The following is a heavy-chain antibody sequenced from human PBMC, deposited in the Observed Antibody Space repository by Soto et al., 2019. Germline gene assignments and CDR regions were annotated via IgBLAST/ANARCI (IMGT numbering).Heavy chain of an antibody. CDR3: ARARHHLRGVISAFDY. V-gene: IGHV1-69*02. J-gene: IGHJ4*02. D-gene: IGHD3-10*01. CDR1: GGTFSSYT. CDR2: IIPILGIA. Sequence: QVQLVQSGAEVKKPGSSVKVSCKASGGTFSSYTISWVRQAPGQGLEWMGRIIPILGIANCAQKFQGRVTITADKSTSTAYMELSSLRSEDTAVYYCARARHHLRGVISAFDYWGQGTLVTVSS.